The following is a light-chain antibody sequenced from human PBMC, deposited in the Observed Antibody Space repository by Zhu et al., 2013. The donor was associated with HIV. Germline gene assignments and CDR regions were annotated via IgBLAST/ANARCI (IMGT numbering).Light chain of an antibody. CDR3: AAWDDSLNGVV. CDR2: RRLD. V-gene: IGLV1-44*01. J-gene: IGLJ2*01. Sequence: QSVLTQPPSASGTPGQRVTISCSGSSSNIGSNPVNWYQQLPGTAPKLLIYRRLDERPSGIPDRFSASKSGTSASLAISGLQSEDEADYYCAAWDDSLNGVVFGGGTKLTVL. CDR1: SSNIGSNP.